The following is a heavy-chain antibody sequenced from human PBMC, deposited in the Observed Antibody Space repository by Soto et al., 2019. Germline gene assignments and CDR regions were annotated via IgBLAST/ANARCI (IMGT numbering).Heavy chain of an antibody. J-gene: IGHJ4*02. V-gene: IGHV4-39*01. D-gene: IGHD6-13*01. CDR1: GGSISSSSYY. CDR3: ARRGSSSWYCY. CDR2: IYYSGST. Sequence: QLQLQESGPGLVKPSETLSLTCTVSGGSISSSSYYWGWIRQPPGKGLEWIGSIYYSGSTYYNPSLKSRVTIAVDTSKNQFSLKLSSVTAADPAVYYCARRGSSSWYCYWGQGTLVTVSS.